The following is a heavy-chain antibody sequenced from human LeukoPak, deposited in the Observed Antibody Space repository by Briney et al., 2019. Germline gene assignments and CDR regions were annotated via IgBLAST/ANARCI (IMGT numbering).Heavy chain of an antibody. CDR2: INPNSGGT. CDR1: GYTFTGYY. D-gene: IGHD6-6*01. Sequence: ASVKVSCKASGYTFTGYYMHWVRQAPGQGLEWMGWINPNSGGTNYAQKFQGRVTMTRDTSISTAYMELSRLRSDDTAVYYCARVQIAARGIDYWGQGTLVTVSS. V-gene: IGHV1-2*02. J-gene: IGHJ4*02. CDR3: ARVQIAARGIDY.